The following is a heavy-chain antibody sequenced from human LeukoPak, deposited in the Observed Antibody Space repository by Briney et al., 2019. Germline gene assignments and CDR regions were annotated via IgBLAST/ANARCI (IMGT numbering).Heavy chain of an antibody. Sequence: PSETLSLTCTVSGGSISSYYWSWIRQPPGKGLEWIGYIYYSGSTNYNPSLKSRVTISVDTSKNQFSLKLSSATAADTAVYYCARRGGGMDVWGQGTTVTVSS. CDR3: ARRGGGMDV. J-gene: IGHJ6*02. D-gene: IGHD6-25*01. CDR1: GGSISSYY. V-gene: IGHV4-59*08. CDR2: IYYSGST.